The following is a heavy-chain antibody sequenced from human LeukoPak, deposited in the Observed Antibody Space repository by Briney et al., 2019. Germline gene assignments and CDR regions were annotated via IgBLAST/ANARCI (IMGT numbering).Heavy chain of an antibody. CDR3: ARHFAYSSSSYFDY. V-gene: IGHV4-59*08. CDR2: VYYTGST. CDR1: GGSVSNYY. Sequence: SETLSLTCRVSGGSVSNYYWSWIRQTPGKGLEWIGYVYYTGSTNYNPSLKSRVTMFEDKSKNQFSLRLYSVTVADTTVYYCARHFAYSSSSYFDYWGQGSLVTVSS. J-gene: IGHJ4*02. D-gene: IGHD6-6*01.